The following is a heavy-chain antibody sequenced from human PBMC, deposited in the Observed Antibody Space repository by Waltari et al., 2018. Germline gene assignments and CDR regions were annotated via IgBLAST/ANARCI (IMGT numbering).Heavy chain of an antibody. CDR3: ARRIAALAGRQDAFDI. D-gene: IGHD6-6*01. J-gene: IGHJ3*02. Sequence: QVQLQESGPGLVKPSETLSLTCAVSGYSISSGYYWGWIRQPPGKGLEWIGSIYHSGSTYYNPSLKSRVTISVDTSKNQFSLKLSSVTAADTAVYYCARRIAALAGRQDAFDIWGQGTMVTVSS. V-gene: IGHV4-38-2*01. CDR2: IYHSGST. CDR1: GYSISSGYY.